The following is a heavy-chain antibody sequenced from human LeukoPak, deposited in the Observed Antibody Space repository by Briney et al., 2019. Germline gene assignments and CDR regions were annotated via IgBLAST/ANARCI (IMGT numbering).Heavy chain of an antibody. D-gene: IGHD4-23*01. CDR3: GRVGAAHPSDYGGYYYFDY. Sequence: PSETLSLTCSVSGYSIISGYYWGWIRQPPGKGLEWIGSIYHSGNTLYNPSLKSRVTISVDTSKNQFSLKLRSVTAADTAVYYCGRVGAAHPSDYGGYYYFDYWGQGNLVTVSS. J-gene: IGHJ4*02. CDR2: IYHSGNT. V-gene: IGHV4-38-2*02. CDR1: GYSIISGYY.